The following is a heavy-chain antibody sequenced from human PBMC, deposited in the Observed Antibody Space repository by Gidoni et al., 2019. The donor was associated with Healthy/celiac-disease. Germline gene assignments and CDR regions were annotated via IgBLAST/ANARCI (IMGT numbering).Heavy chain of an antibody. Sequence: QVQLQQWGAGLLKPSEPLSLTCAVYGGSFSGYYWRWLRQPPGKGLELIGEINHSGSTNYNPSLKSRGTISVDTSKNQFSLKLSSVTAADTAVYYCARFVVVVPAAMLGIDYYYGMDVWGQGTTVTVSS. CDR2: INHSGST. J-gene: IGHJ6*02. D-gene: IGHD2-2*01. CDR1: GGSFSGYY. V-gene: IGHV4-34*01. CDR3: ARFVVVVPAAMLGIDYYYGMDV.